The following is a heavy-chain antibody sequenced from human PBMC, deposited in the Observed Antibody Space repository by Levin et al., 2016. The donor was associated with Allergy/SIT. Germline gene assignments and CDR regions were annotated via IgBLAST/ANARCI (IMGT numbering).Heavy chain of an antibody. D-gene: IGHD3-10*01. Sequence: GSLRLSCAVYGGSFSGYYWSWIRQPPGKGLEWIGEINHSGSTNYNPSLKSRVTISVDTSKNQFSLKLSSVTAADTAVYYCARTSPWGVRSGSYYNGRIPYYYYYGMDVWGQGTTVTVSS. CDR2: INHSGST. CDR1: GGSFSGYY. J-gene: IGHJ6*02. CDR3: ARTSPWGVRSGSYYNGRIPYYYYYGMDV. V-gene: IGHV4-34*01.